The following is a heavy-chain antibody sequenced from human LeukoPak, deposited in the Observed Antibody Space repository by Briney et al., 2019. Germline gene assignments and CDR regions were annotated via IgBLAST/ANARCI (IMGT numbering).Heavy chain of an antibody. V-gene: IGHV4-59*11. Sequence: SETLSLTCVVSGGSLSTHHWSWIRQSPGRGLEWIGYISDSGSTNYNPSLKSQVTISVDTSEDQFSLMLSSVTAADTAVYYCARGYDSSAYYPFNYWGQGTLVTVSS. CDR3: ARGYDSSAYYPFNY. D-gene: IGHD3-22*01. CDR2: ISDSGST. CDR1: GGSLSTHH. J-gene: IGHJ4*02.